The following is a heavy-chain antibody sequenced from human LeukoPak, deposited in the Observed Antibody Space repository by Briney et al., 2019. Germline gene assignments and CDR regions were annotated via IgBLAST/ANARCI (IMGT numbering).Heavy chain of an antibody. D-gene: IGHD2-2*01. CDR2: IKSKTDGGTT. V-gene: IGHV3-15*01. J-gene: IGHJ4*02. Sequence: GGSLGLSCAASGFTFINAWMSWFGQAPGKGREWVAGIKSKTDGGTTDYAAPVKGRFTISRDDSKNTLYLQMNSLKTEDTAVYYCLVVPAAIGYYFDYWGQGTLVTVSS. CDR1: GFTFINAW. CDR3: LVVPAAIGYYFDY.